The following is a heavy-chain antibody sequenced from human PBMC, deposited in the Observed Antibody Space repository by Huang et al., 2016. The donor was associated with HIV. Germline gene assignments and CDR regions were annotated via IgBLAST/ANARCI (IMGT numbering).Heavy chain of an antibody. CDR3: ARLAGGTWSYYFDL. Sequence: EVELVQSGTEVKKPGESLKISGKGSGYIFPTSWVGWVRQLPGKGLEGMGVLYPGYSDTRYSPSFQGQVTMSVDKSINTAYLHWSSLKASDTAMYYCARLAGGTWSYYFDLWGQGALVTVSS. CDR2: LYPGYSDT. D-gene: IGHD3-10*01. V-gene: IGHV5-51*03. J-gene: IGHJ4*02. CDR1: GYIFPTSW.